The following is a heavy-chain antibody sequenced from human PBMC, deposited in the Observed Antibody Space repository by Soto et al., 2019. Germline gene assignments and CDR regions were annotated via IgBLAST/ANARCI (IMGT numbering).Heavy chain of an antibody. J-gene: IGHJ4*02. CDR1: GFTFNNYG. CDR2: ITDSGGST. D-gene: IGHD4-17*01. V-gene: IGHV3-23*01. Sequence: GGSLRLSCAASGFTFNNYGMSWVRQAPGKGLEWVSAITDSGGSTYYADSVKGRFTISRDNSKNTVYLQMNSLRAEDTAVYYCAKAATVVTLDYFDYWGQGTLVTVSS. CDR3: AKAATVVTLDYFDY.